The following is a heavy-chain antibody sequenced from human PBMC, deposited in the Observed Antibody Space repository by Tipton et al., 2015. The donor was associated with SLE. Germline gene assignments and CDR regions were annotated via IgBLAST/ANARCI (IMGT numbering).Heavy chain of an antibody. Sequence: TLSLTCTVSGGSISSYYWSWIRQPPGKGLEWIGYIYYSGSTNYNPSLKSRVTISVDTSKNQFSLKLSSVTAADTAVYYCAREGGSDAFDIWGQGTMVTVSS. D-gene: IGHD3-10*01. CDR2: IYYSGST. CDR1: GGSISSYY. CDR3: AREGGSDAFDI. J-gene: IGHJ3*02. V-gene: IGHV4-59*12.